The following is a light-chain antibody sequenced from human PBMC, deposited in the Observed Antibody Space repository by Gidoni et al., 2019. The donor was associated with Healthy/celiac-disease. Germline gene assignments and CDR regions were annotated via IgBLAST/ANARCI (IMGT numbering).Light chain of an antibody. CDR2: GAS. CDR1: QSVSSN. V-gene: IGKV3-15*01. Sequence: EIVMTQSPATLSVSPGERATLSGRASQSVSSNLAWYQQKPGQAPRLLIYGASTRATGIPAMFSGSGSGTEFTLTISSLQSEDFAFYYCQQYNNWPGTFGQGTKVEIK. CDR3: QQYNNWPGT. J-gene: IGKJ1*01.